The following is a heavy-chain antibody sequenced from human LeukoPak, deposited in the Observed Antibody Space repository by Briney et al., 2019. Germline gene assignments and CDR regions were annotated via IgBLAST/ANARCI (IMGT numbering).Heavy chain of an antibody. CDR2: INPNSGGT. D-gene: IGHD2-15*01. J-gene: IGHJ4*02. V-gene: IGHV1-2*02. CDR1: GYTFTGYY. Sequence: ASEKVSCKASGYTFTGYYMHWVRQAPGQGLEWMGWINPNSGGTNYAQKFQGRVTMTRDTSISTAYMELSRLRSDDTAVYYCARDQEYCSGGSCYVLVFDYWGQGTLVTVSS. CDR3: ARDQEYCSGGSCYVLVFDY.